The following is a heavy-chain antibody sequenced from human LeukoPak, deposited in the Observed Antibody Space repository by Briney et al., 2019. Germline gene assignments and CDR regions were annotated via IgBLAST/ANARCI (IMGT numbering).Heavy chain of an antibody. Sequence: GGSLRLSCAASGFTFSSYAMSWVRQAPGKGLEWVSAISGSGGSTYYADSVKGRFTISRDNSKNTLYLQMNSLRAEDTAVYYCAKPTRMIVVVTYFDYWGQGTLVTVSS. D-gene: IGHD3-22*01. CDR1: GFTFSSYA. CDR2: ISGSGGST. J-gene: IGHJ4*02. CDR3: AKPTRMIVVVTYFDY. V-gene: IGHV3-23*01.